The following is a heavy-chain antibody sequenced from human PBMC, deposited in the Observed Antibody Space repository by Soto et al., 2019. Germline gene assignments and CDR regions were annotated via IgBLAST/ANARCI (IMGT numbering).Heavy chain of an antibody. CDR3: ARDPGYSGWYKFDY. D-gene: IGHD5-12*01. J-gene: IGHJ4*02. CDR2: TYYRSRWFN. CDR1: GDSVSSDSSA. V-gene: IGHV6-1*01. Sequence: SQTLSLTCAISGDSVSSDSSAWNWNRQSPSRGLEWLGRTYYRSRWFNDYAVSVKSRIIINADTSKNHFSLQLKSVTPEDTAVYYCARDPGYSGWYKFDYWGQGSLVTVSS.